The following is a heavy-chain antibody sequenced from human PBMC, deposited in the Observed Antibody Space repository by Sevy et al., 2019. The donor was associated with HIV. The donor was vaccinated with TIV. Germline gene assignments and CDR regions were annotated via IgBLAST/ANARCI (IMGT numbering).Heavy chain of an antibody. V-gene: IGHV4-59*01. D-gene: IGHD6-6*01. CDR1: GGSISSYY. CDR3: AREGWSSSSGYYYYYGMDV. CDR2: IYYSGST. J-gene: IGHJ6*02. Sequence: SETLSLTCTVSGGSISSYYWSWIRQPPGKGLEWIGYIYYSGSTNYNPSLKSRVTISVDTSKNQFSLKLSSVTAADTAVYYCAREGWSSSSGYYYYYGMDVWGQGTTVTVSS.